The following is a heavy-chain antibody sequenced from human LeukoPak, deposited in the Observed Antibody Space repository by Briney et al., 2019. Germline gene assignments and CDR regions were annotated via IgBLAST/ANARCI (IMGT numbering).Heavy chain of an antibody. CDR1: GYTFTSYF. V-gene: IGHV1-2*02. Sequence: ASVKISCKSSGYTFTSYFMHWVRQAPGQGLDWMGCINPDSGGTNYAQRFQGRVTMTRDTSITTTYMELSRLTSDDTAVYYCATTSRDSDAYYDYLNYWGQGTLITVSS. D-gene: IGHD3-10*01. CDR2: INPDSGGT. CDR3: ATTSRDSDAYYDYLNY. J-gene: IGHJ4*02.